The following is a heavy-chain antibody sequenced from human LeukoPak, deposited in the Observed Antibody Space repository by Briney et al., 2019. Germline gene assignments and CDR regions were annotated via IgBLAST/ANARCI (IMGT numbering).Heavy chain of an antibody. CDR1: GLIVSSNY. CDR2: ISGSGGST. J-gene: IGHJ3*02. D-gene: IGHD5-18*01. CDR3: AKGTAAMAPDAFDI. Sequence: GGSLRLFCAASGLIVSSNYMTWVRQAPGKGLEGVSAISGSGGSTYYADSVKGRFTISRDNSKNTLYLQMNSLRAEDTAVYYCAKGTAAMAPDAFDIWGQGTMVTVSS. V-gene: IGHV3-23*01.